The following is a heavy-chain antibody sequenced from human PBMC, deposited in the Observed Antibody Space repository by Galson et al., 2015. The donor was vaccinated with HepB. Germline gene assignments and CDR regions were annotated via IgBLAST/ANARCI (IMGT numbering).Heavy chain of an antibody. D-gene: IGHD6-13*01. CDR2: ISYDGSNK. CDR1: GFTFSSYA. J-gene: IGHJ4*02. CDR3: TTHISSFDS. V-gene: IGHV3-30*04. Sequence: SLRLSCAASGFTFSSYAMHWVRQAPGKGLEWVAVISYDGSNKYYAAPVKGRFTISRDDSQDTLYLQMNSLKIEDTAVYYCTTHISSFDSWGQGTLVTVSS.